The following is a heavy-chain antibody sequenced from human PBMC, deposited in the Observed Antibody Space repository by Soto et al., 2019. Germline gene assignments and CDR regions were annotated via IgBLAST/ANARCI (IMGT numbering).Heavy chain of an antibody. CDR2: ISRNSGSI. CDR1: GFTFDDYA. CDR3: AKDIQSSSSYYYGMDV. D-gene: IGHD6-6*01. Sequence: LRLSCAASGFTFDDYAMHWVRQAPGKGLEWVSGISRNSGSIGYADSVKGRFTISRDNAKNSLYLQMNSLRAEDTALYYCAKDIQSSSSYYYGMDVWGQGTTVTV. V-gene: IGHV3-9*01. J-gene: IGHJ6*02.